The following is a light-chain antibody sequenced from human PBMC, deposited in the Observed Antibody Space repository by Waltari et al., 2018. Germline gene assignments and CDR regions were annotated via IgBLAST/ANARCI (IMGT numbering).Light chain of an antibody. CDR3: QQSDSAPRT. CDR1: RSISNY. J-gene: IGKJ2*01. V-gene: IGKV1-39*01. CDR2: AAS. Sequence: DIQMTQSQSSLSASVADRVTITCLASRSISNYLNWYQQKPGKAPKLLIYAASRLQSGVPSRFSGSGSGTDFTLTISSLQPEDFATYYCQQSDSAPRTFGQGTKVEIK.